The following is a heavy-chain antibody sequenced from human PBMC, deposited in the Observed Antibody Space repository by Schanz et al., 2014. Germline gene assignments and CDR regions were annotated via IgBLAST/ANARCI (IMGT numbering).Heavy chain of an antibody. CDR3: ARSGSSNWYLFDS. D-gene: IGHD6-13*01. CDR1: GYSFTPFP. V-gene: IGHV1-3*01. CDR2: INAGTGNT. Sequence: QVQLVQSWAEVKGPGASVKVSCKASGYSFTPFPIHWVRQAPGQRLEWMGWINAGTGNTEYSQKFQGRVTITRDTLASTAYMEVSSLRSEDTTVYYCARSGSSNWYLFDSWGQGTLVTVSS. J-gene: IGHJ4*02.